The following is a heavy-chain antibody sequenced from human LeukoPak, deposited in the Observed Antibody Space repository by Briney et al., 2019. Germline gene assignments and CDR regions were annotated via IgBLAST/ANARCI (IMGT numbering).Heavy chain of an antibody. D-gene: IGHD3-3*01. J-gene: IGHJ5*01. V-gene: IGHV4-39*01. Sequence: SETLSLTCTVSSGSVSSGNYYWGWIRQPPGKGLEWIGIIYYSGITHYNPSLKSRVTILVDTSKNQFSLKLSSVTDADTAVYYCARVRRSLNWFDSWGQGTLVTVSS. CDR1: SGSVSSGNYY. CDR3: ARVRRSLNWFDS. CDR2: IYYSGIT.